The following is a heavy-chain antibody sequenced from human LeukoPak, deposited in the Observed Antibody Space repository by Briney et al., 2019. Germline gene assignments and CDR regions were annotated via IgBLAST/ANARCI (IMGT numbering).Heavy chain of an antibody. Sequence: SETLSLTCAVSGVSINSSQYYWGWIRQPPGKGLEWIGTMYYSGSTYYNPSLKSRVTISVDTSKNPFFLHLSSVTAADTAVYYCARQREQYVDFWGQGSLVTVSS. CDR1: GVSINSSQYY. CDR3: ARQREQYVDF. D-gene: IGHD1-26*01. J-gene: IGHJ4*02. V-gene: IGHV4-39*01. CDR2: MYYSGST.